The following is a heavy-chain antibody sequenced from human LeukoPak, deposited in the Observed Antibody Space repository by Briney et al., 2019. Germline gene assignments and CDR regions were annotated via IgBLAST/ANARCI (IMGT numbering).Heavy chain of an antibody. Sequence: PSETLSLTCTVSSGSISSYYWSWIRQPPGKELEWIGYIYYSGSTNYNPSLKSRVTISVDTSKRQFSLMLTSVTAADTAVYYCARHVSAASNVFDILGQGMMVIVSS. J-gene: IGHJ3*02. V-gene: IGHV4-59*08. CDR3: ARHVSAASNVFDI. CDR1: SGSISSYY. D-gene: IGHD6-25*01. CDR2: IYYSGST.